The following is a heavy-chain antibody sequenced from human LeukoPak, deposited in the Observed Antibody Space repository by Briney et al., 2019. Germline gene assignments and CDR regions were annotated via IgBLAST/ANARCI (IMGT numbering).Heavy chain of an antibody. V-gene: IGHV4-34*01. CDR1: GGSFSGYY. Sequence: PSETLSLTCAVYGGSFSGYYWSWIRQPPGKGLEWIGEINHSGSTNYNPSLKSRVTISVDTSKNQFSLKLSSVTAADTAVYYCARQWLRLRKFDYWGQGTLVTVSS. J-gene: IGHJ4*02. CDR3: ARQWLRLRKFDY. D-gene: IGHD5-12*01. CDR2: INHSGST.